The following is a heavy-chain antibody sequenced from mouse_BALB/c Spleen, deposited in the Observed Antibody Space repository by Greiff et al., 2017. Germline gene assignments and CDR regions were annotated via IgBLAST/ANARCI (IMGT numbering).Heavy chain of an antibody. V-gene: IGHV1S22*01. CDR1: GYTFTSYW. D-gene: IGHD2-4*01. Sequence: LQQPGSELVRPGASVKLSCKASGYTFTSYWMHWVKQRPGQGLEWIGNIYPGSGSTNYDEKFKSKATLTVDTSSSTAYMQLSSLTSEDSAVYYCTRMITGGFAYWGQGTLVTVSA. CDR3: TRMITGGFAY. CDR2: IYPGSGST. J-gene: IGHJ3*01.